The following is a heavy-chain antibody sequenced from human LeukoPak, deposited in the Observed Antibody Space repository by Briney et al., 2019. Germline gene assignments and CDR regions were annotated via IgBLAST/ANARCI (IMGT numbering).Heavy chain of an antibody. CDR2: VSYNGDDK. CDR3: ARGSWQQLVLWGVGYYFDY. J-gene: IGHJ4*02. V-gene: IGHV3-30*03. Sequence: GRSLRLSCAASGFTFSSYGIHWVRQAPGKGLEWVAGVSYNGDDKYYALSVRGRFTISRDNSDNMVFLQMNSLRAEDTAVYYCARGSWQQLVLWGVGYYFDYWGQGTLDTVSS. D-gene: IGHD6-13*01. CDR1: GFTFSSYG.